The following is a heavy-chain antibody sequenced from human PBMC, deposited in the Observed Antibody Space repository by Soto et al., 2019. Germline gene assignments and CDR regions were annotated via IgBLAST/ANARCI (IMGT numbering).Heavy chain of an antibody. CDR2: TRQDGGQE. V-gene: IGHV3-7*03. D-gene: IGHD6-19*01. CDR3: ARYPNPKGAGLPFDL. Sequence: GGSLRLSCAASGFTFSSYWMSWVRQAPGKGLEWVAHTRQDGGQEYYVDSVKGRFTISRDNAKNSLYLQMNSLRVEDTAGYYCARYPNPKGAGLPFDLWGQGTLVTVSS. J-gene: IGHJ4*02. CDR1: GFTFSSYW.